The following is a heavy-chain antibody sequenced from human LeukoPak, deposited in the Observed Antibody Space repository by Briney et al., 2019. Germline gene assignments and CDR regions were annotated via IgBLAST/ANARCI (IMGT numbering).Heavy chain of an antibody. CDR2: INHRGST. CDR1: GVSFSGYY. Sequence: SETLSLTCAVYGVSFSGYYWSWLRQPPGKGLEWIGEINHRGSTNYNPSLKSRVTISVDTSKNQFSLKLSSVTAADTAVYYCAREGAARPLYYYYYGMDVWGQGTTVTVSS. CDR3: AREGAARPLYYYYYGMDV. J-gene: IGHJ6*02. V-gene: IGHV4-34*01. D-gene: IGHD6-6*01.